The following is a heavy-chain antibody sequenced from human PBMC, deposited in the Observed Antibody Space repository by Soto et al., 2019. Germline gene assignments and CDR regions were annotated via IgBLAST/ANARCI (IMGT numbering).Heavy chain of an antibody. CDR3: ARGTNYDFWSGLYYFDY. Sequence: QVQLVQSGAEVKKPGASVKVSCTASGYTFTGYAMHWVRQAPGQGLEWMGWINPNSGGTNYAQKFEGWVTMTRDTSISTDYMELSRQRSDDTTVYYCARGTNYDFWSGLYYFDYWGQRTMVTVSS. V-gene: IGHV1-2*04. CDR1: GYTFTGYA. D-gene: IGHD3-3*01. CDR2: INPNSGGT. J-gene: IGHJ4*02.